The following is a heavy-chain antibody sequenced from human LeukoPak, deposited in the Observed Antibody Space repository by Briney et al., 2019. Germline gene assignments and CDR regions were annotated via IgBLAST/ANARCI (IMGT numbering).Heavy chain of an antibody. CDR2: IVVGSGNT. V-gene: IGHV1-58*01. J-gene: IGHJ4*02. CDR1: GFTFTSSA. Sequence: SVKVSCKASGFTFTSSAVQWVRQARGQRLERIGWIVVGSGNTNYAQKFQERVTIPRDMSTSTAYMELSSLRSEDTAVYYCAREVREQPLLFDYWGQGTLVTVSS. CDR3: AREVREQPLLFDY. D-gene: IGHD1-26*01.